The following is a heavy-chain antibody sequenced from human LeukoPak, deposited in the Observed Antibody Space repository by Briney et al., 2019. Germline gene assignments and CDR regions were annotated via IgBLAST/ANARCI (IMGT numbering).Heavy chain of an antibody. J-gene: IGHJ4*02. V-gene: IGHV1-18*01. Sequence: GASVKVSCTASGYTFTSYGISWVRQAPGQGREWVGWISAYNGNTNYAQKLQGRVTMTTDTSTSTAYMELRSLRSDDTAVYYCAREGSGWYVVDYWGQGTLVTVSS. CDR2: ISAYNGNT. D-gene: IGHD6-19*01. CDR1: GYTFTSYG. CDR3: AREGSGWYVVDY.